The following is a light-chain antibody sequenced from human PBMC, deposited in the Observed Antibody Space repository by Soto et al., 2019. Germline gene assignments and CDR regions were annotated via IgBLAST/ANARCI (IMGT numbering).Light chain of an antibody. Sequence: EIVLTQSPATLSLSKGERATLSCRASQSVSSYLAWYQQKPGQAPRLLIYGASSRATGIPDRFSGSGSGTDFTLTISRLEPEDFAVYYCQQYGSSSWTFGQGTMVDIK. J-gene: IGKJ1*01. CDR1: QSVSSY. CDR2: GAS. V-gene: IGKV3-20*01. CDR3: QQYGSSSWT.